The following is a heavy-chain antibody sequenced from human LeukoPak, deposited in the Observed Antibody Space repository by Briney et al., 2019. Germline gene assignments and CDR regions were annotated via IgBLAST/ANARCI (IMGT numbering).Heavy chain of an antibody. CDR3: AREEVVVAATRRGDYFDY. D-gene: IGHD2-15*01. V-gene: IGHV3-48*03. CDR2: ISSSGSTI. Sequence: GGSLRLSCAASGFTFSSYEMNWVRQAPGKGLEWVSHISSSGSTIYYADSVKGRFTISRDNAKNSLYLQMNSLRAEDTAVYYCAREEVVVAATRRGDYFDYWGQGTLVTVSS. J-gene: IGHJ4*02. CDR1: GFTFSSYE.